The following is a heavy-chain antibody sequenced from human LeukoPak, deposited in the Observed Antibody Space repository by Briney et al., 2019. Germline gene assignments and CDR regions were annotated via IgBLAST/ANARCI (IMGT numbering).Heavy chain of an antibody. J-gene: IGHJ6*03. CDR2: IRYDGSNK. CDR3: AKVAATGLMYYYYYMDV. CDR1: GFTFSSYG. V-gene: IGHV3-30*02. Sequence: PGGSLRLSCAASGFTFSSYGMHWVRQAPGKGLEWVAFIRYDGSNKYYADSVKGRFTISRDNSKNTLYLQMNSLRAEDTAVYYCAKVAATGLMYYYYYMDVWGKGTTVTISS. D-gene: IGHD2-15*01.